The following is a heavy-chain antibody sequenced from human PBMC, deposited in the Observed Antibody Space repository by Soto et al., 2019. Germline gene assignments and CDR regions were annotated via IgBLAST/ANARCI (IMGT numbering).Heavy chain of an antibody. CDR1: GFTFTTYG. Sequence: ASVKVSCKAFGFTFTTYGISWVRQAPGQGLEWMGWISANNGDTRYAQKLQDRITMTTEPSTNTGNMELRSLRSDDTAVYYCARFCGGDCGIGFEIWGQGTMVTVSS. V-gene: IGHV1-18*01. CDR3: ARFCGGDCGIGFEI. J-gene: IGHJ3*02. CDR2: ISANNGDT. D-gene: IGHD2-21*02.